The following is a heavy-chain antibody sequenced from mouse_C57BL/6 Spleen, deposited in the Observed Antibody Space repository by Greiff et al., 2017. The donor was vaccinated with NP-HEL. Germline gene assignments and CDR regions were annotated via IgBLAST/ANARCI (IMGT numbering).Heavy chain of an antibody. Sequence: EVKLMESGGGLVKPGGSLKLSCAASGFTFSDYGMHWVRQAPEKGLEWVAYISSGSSTIYYADTVKGRFTISRDNAKNTLFLQMTSLRSEDTAMYYCARPITKVVARGFAYWGQGTLVTVSA. D-gene: IGHD1-1*01. CDR1: GFTFSDYG. CDR2: ISSGSSTI. CDR3: ARPITKVVARGFAY. V-gene: IGHV5-17*01. J-gene: IGHJ3*01.